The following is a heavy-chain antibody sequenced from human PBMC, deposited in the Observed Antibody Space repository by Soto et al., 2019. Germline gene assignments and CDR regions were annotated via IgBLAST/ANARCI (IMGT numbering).Heavy chain of an antibody. CDR2: INHSGST. Sequence: SETLSRTCAVYGGSFSGYCWSWIRQPPGKGLEWIGEINHSGSTNYNPSLKSRVTISVDTSKNQFSLKLSSVTAADTAVYYCARGRLVRGVISVGHGWFDPWGQGTLVTVSS. CDR1: GGSFSGYC. J-gene: IGHJ5*02. V-gene: IGHV4-34*01. CDR3: ARGRLVRGVISVGHGWFDP. D-gene: IGHD3-10*01.